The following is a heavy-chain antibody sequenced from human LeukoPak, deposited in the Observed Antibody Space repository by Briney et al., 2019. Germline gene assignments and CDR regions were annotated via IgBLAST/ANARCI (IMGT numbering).Heavy chain of an antibody. D-gene: IGHD6-19*01. Sequence: PGGSLRLSCAASGFTFSTYSLNWVRQAPGKGLEWVSSISSSSTYIYYADSLKGRFTISRDNAKNSLYLQMNSLRAEDTAVYYCARVGSSGCPHWGQGTLVTVSS. CDR1: GFTFSTYS. CDR3: ARVGSSGCPH. J-gene: IGHJ4*02. V-gene: IGHV3-21*01. CDR2: ISSSSTYI.